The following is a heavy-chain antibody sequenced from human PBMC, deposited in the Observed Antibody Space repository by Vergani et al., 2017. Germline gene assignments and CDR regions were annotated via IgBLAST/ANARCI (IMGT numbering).Heavy chain of an antibody. CDR2: IYWNDDQ. J-gene: IGHJ6*03. Sequence: QITLKESGPTLVKPTQTLTLTCTFSGFSLNTRGVSVAWIRQPPGKALDWLALIYWNDDQHYSPSLNNRVTITKDTSKNQVVLTMTNMDYVDTGTYYCVYRKTEWGTTGCFYPFYYYDYMDVWGKGTTFTVSS. V-gene: IGHV2-5*04. D-gene: IGHD1-7*01. CDR3: VYRKTEWGTTGCFYPFYYYDYMDV. CDR1: GFSLNTRGVS.